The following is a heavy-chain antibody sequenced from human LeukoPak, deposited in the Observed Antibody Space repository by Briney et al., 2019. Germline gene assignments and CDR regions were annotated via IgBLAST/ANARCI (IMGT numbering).Heavy chain of an antibody. CDR3: ARWQHGPRYFDY. CDR1: GDSFSTNSAA. Sequence: SQTLSLTCAISGDSFSTNSAAWNWMRQSPSRGLEWLGRTYYLSKWYNEYATSVKSRITINPDTSRNHFSLQLNSVSPEDTAVYYCARWQHGPRYFDYWGQGTLVSVSS. CDR2: TYYLSKWYN. D-gene: IGHD5-24*01. V-gene: IGHV6-1*01. J-gene: IGHJ4*02.